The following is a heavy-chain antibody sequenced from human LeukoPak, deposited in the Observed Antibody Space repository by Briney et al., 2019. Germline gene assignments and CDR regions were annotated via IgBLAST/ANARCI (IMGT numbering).Heavy chain of an antibody. CDR3: ARDISPRRFEWLFYCYYYGMDV. D-gene: IGHD3-3*01. CDR2: ISYDGSNK. Sequence: PGGSLRLFCAASGFTFSSYGMHCVRQAPGKGLECVAVISYDGSNKYYADSVERRFTISRDNSKNTLYRQMNSLISEDTAVYYCARDISPRRFEWLFYCYYYGMDVRGQGTMVTVSS. V-gene: IGHV3-33*01. J-gene: IGHJ6*02. CDR1: GFTFSSYG.